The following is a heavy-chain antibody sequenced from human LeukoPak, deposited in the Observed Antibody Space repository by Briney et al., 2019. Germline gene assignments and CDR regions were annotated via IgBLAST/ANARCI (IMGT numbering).Heavy chain of an antibody. CDR2: IIPIFGTA. CDR1: GGTFSSYA. CDR3: ARELVYGSGSPYYMDV. D-gene: IGHD3-10*01. J-gene: IGHJ6*03. Sequence: SVKVSCKASGGTFSSYAISWVRQAPGQGLEWMGGIIPIFGTANYAQKFQGRVTITTDESTSTAYMELSSLRSEDTAVYYCARELVYGSGSPYYMDVWGKGTTVTVSS. V-gene: IGHV1-69*05.